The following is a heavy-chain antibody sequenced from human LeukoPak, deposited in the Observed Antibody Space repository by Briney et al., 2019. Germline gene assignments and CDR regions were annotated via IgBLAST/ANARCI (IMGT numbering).Heavy chain of an antibody. CDR2: VNPGSGDT. CDR3: ARGVSGSYQHA. V-gene: IGHV1-3*03. J-gene: IGHJ5*02. Sequence: ASVKVSCKTSGFTITNYAIHWVRQAPGHRLEWMGWVNPGSGDTKYSEDFQGRVTITADKSTSTAYMELSSLRSEDTAVYYCARGVSGSYQHAWGQGTLVTVSS. D-gene: IGHD1-26*01. CDR1: GFTITNYA.